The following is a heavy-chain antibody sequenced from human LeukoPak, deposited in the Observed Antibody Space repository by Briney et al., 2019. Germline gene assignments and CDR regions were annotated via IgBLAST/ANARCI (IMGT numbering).Heavy chain of an antibody. D-gene: IGHD5-18*01. V-gene: IGHV3-30*03. CDR3: ARSGYSYGPIEFDY. J-gene: IGHJ4*02. CDR2: ISYDGSNK. Sequence: PGRSLRLSCAASGFTFSSYGMHWVRQAPGKGLEWVAVISYDGSNKYYADSVKGRFTISRDNSKNTLYLQMNSLRAEDTAVYYCARSGYSYGPIEFDYWGQGTLVTVSS. CDR1: GFTFSSYG.